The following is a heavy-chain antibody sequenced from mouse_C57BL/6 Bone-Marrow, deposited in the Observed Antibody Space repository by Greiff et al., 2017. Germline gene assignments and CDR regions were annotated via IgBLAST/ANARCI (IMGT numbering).Heavy chain of an antibody. CDR1: GYTFTSYW. CDR3: TRSRNYYGSSYGAMDY. D-gene: IGHD1-1*01. CDR2: IYPGNSDT. Sequence: VQLQQSGTVLARPGASVKMSCKTSGYTFTSYWMHWVKQRPGQGLEWIGAIYPGNSDTSYNQKFKGKAKLTAVTSASTAYMELSSLTNEDSAVYYCTRSRNYYGSSYGAMDYWGQGTSVTVSS. J-gene: IGHJ4*01. V-gene: IGHV1-5*01.